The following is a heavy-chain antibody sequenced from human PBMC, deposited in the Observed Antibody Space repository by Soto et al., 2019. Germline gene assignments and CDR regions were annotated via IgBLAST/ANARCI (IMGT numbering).Heavy chain of an antibody. D-gene: IGHD3-22*01. CDR1: GFTVSSNY. J-gene: IGHJ4*02. V-gene: IGHV3-53*04. CDR2: IYSGGST. Sequence: PGGSLRLSCAASGFTVSSNYMSWVRQAPGKGLEWVSVIYSGGSTYYADSVKGRFTISRHNSKNTLYLQMNSLRAEDTAVYYCARGWYDSSGYYHYYFDYWGQGTLVTVSS. CDR3: ARGWYDSSGYYHYYFDY.